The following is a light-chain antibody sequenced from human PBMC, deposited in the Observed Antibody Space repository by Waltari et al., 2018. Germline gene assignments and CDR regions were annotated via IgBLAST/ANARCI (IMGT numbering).Light chain of an antibody. J-gene: IGKJ1*01. V-gene: IGKV1-5*03. CDR2: KAS. Sequence: DIQMTQSPSTLSASLGPRVTMTSRATQNIGTSLAWYQQKPGKAPSLLIYKASYLQGDVPSRFSGSGSGTVFTLTISSLQPDDFATYHCLQYDAFTWAFGQGTRVEIK. CDR1: QNIGTS. CDR3: LQYDAFTWA.